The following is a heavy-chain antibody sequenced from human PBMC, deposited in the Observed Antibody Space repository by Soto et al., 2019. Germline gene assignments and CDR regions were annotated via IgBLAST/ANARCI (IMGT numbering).Heavy chain of an antibody. CDR1: GYTFTSYG. J-gene: IGHJ5*02. D-gene: IGHD3-22*01. CDR2: ISAYNGNT. V-gene: IGHV1-18*01. Sequence: RASVKVSCKASGYTFTSYGISWVRQAPGQGLEWMGWISAYNGNTNYAQKLQGRVTMTTDTSTSTAYMELRSLRSDDTAVYYCARGARYYYDSSGYLNWFDPWGQGTLVTVSS. CDR3: ARGARYYYDSSGYLNWFDP.